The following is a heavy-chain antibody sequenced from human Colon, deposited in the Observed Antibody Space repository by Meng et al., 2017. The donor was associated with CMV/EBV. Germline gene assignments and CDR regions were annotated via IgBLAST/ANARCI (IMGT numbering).Heavy chain of an antibody. Sequence: GGSLRLSCSVSGFSVNDKSMTWVRQAPGMGLEWISVIYSGGSTNYAASVKGRFTTSRDISKNTLYLQMNSLTAGDTAVYYCAREFFLDYWGLGTLVTVSS. CDR2: IYSGGST. CDR3: AREFFLDY. J-gene: IGHJ4*02. CDR1: GFSVNDKS. D-gene: IGHD3-3*01. V-gene: IGHV3-66*02.